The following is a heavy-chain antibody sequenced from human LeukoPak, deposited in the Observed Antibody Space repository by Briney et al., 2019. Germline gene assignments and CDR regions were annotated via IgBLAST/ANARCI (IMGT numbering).Heavy chain of an antibody. J-gene: IGHJ6*03. CDR1: GFTFSDYY. CDR3: WSSANYYYYYMDV. Sequence: GGSLRLSCAASGFTFSDYYMSWIRQAPGKGLEWVSYISSSGSTIYYADSVEGRFTISRDNAKNSLYLQMNSLRAEDTAVYYCWSSANYYYYYMDVWGKGTTVTVSS. V-gene: IGHV3-11*04. CDR2: ISSSGSTI. D-gene: IGHD3-3*01.